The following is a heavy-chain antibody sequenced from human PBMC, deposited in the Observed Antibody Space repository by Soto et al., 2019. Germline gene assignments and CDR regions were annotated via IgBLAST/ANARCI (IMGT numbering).Heavy chain of an antibody. J-gene: IGHJ4*02. Sequence: HPGGSLRLSCAASGFTFSSYAMSWVRQAPGKGLEWVSAISGSGGSTYYADSVKGRFTISRDNSKNTLYLQMNSLRAEDTAVYYCAKYGSYYDFWSGYYLVDYWGQGTLVTVSS. V-gene: IGHV3-23*01. D-gene: IGHD3-3*01. CDR3: AKYGSYYDFWSGYYLVDY. CDR1: GFTFSSYA. CDR2: ISGSGGST.